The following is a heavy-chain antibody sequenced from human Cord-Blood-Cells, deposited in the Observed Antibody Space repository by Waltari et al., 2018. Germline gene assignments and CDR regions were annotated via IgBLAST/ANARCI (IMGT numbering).Heavy chain of an antibody. D-gene: IGHD3-10*01. CDR3: AKDWHYGSGSYYDY. V-gene: IGHV3-30*18. CDR1: GFTFNRYG. CDR2: ISYDGSNK. Sequence: HVQLVESRGGVVQPGRSLRVSSAASGFTFNRYGMHLARQAPGKGLEWVAVISYDGSNKYYADSVKGRFTISRDNSKNTLYLQMNSLRAEDTAVYYCAKDWHYGSGSYYDYWGQGTLVTVSS. J-gene: IGHJ4*02.